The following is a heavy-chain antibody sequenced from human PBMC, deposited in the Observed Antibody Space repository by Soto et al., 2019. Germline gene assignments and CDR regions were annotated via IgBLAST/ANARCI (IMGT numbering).Heavy chain of an antibody. CDR2: IYFTGST. Sequence: VQLQESGPGLVKPSQTLSLTCTVSGGTINTGDYFWSWIRQPPGQGLEWLGYIYFTGSTNYAPYLKSGAPISMDTSNSHCPRSLTSLPVAETAVYYWASYGGINCGYSAAGEVWGQGTAVAVSS. CDR1: GGTINTGDYF. D-gene: IGHD2-15*01. V-gene: IGHV4-30-4*01. CDR3: ASYGGINCGYSAAGEV. J-gene: IGHJ6*02.